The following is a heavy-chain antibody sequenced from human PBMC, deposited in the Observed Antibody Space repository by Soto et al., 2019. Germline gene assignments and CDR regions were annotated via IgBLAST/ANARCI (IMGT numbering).Heavy chain of an antibody. Sequence: PSSSXSLACTFAVVSVVSSNYCWSWIRQPPGKELEWIGYIYYSGITNYNPSLKSRVTISLDTSKNQFSLHLRSVTAADTAVYYCARDRGTARQTNWLETWGQGTLVTVSS. D-gene: IGHD1-7*01. J-gene: IGHJ5*02. CDR1: VVSVVSSNYC. CDR3: ARDRGTARQTNWLET. CDR2: IYYSGIT. V-gene: IGHV4-61*01.